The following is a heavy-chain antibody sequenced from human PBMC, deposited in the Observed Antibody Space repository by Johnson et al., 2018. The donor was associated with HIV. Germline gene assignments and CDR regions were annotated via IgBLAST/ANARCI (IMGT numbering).Heavy chain of an antibody. CDR2: ISYDGSNQ. V-gene: IGHV3-30*04. CDR3: ARASHSSGWYGRLGDAFDI. J-gene: IGHJ3*02. D-gene: IGHD6-19*01. CDR1: RFTFSSYA. Sequence: QMRLVESRGSCVQPGESLRPSCPASRFTFSSYAMSWVRQAPGKGLEWVAVISYDGSNQYYADSVKDRFTIPRDNSKNTLYLQMNSLRAEDTAVYYCARASHSSGWYGRLGDAFDIWGQGTMVTVSS.